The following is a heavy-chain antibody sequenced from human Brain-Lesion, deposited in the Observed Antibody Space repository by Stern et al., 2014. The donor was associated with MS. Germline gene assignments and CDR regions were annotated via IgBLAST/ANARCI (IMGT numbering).Heavy chain of an antibody. CDR2: SWPGDSDT. CDR3: ARRGDSSSSGFDY. D-gene: IGHD6-6*01. J-gene: IGHJ4*02. CDR1: GYRFTSNW. Sequence: EVQLVQSGAEVKKPGESLKISCKGSGYRFTSNWIGWVRQMPGKGLEWMGISWPGDSDTRYSPSFQGQVPISADKSISTAYLQWSSLQASDTAMYYCARRGDSSSSGFDYWGQGTLVIVSS. V-gene: IGHV5-51*01.